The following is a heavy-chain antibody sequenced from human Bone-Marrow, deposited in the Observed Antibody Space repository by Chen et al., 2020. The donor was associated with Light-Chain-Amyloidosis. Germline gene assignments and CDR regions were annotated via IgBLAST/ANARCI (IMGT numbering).Heavy chain of an antibody. CDR1: GFTLNTYW. Sequence: EVQLVESGGALVQPGGSLRLSCAASGFTLNTYWMHWVRQPPGGGLVWVARMATDVTKQVYADSVKGRFTVSRDEAKNTLYLEMNSQRVEDRGLYFCARDRGRFSYNRGGLDSWGQGTLVTVSS. CDR2: MATDVTKQ. J-gene: IGHJ4*02. D-gene: IGHD3-10*01. V-gene: IGHV3-74*01. CDR3: ARDRGRFSYNRGGLDS.